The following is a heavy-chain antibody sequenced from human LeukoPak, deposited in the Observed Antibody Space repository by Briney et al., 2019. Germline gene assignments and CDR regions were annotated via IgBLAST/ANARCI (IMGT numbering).Heavy chain of an antibody. CDR1: GFTFSNNG. V-gene: IGHV3-23*01. CDR3: AKGPRTVRFGDRHKGMFDY. J-gene: IGHJ4*02. CDR2: ISPSGDIT. D-gene: IGHD3-10*01. Sequence: PGGSLRLSCAASGFTFSNNGMNWVRQAPGKGLEWVSGISPSGDITYYADSVKGRFTISRDNSKNTLYLQMNSLRAEDTAVYYCAKGPRTVRFGDRHKGMFDYWGQGTLVTVSS.